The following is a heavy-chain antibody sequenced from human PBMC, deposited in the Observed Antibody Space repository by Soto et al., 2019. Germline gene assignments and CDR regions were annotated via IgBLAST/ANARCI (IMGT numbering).Heavy chain of an antibody. V-gene: IGHV4-31*03. CDR1: GGSISSGGYY. CDR2: IYHSGTT. CDR3: ARVRGNRLLGWSDP. Sequence: QVQLQESGPGLVKPSQTLSLTCTVSGGSISSGGYYWSWIRQHPGKGLEWIGYIYHSGTTYYNPSLKSRVTISVVPSKNQFSLKLTSVTAADTAVYSCARVRGNRLLGWSDPWGQGTLVTVSS. D-gene: IGHD2-2*01. J-gene: IGHJ5*02.